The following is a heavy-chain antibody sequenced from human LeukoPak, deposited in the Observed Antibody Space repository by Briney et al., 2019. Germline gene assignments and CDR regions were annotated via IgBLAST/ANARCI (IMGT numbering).Heavy chain of an antibody. Sequence: QTGGSLRLSCTASGFTFGDYAMSCFRQAPGKGLEWVGFIRSKAYSGTTEYAASVKGRFTISRDDSKSIAYLQMNSLKTEDTAVYYCTRFTAMVWGPFDYWGQGTLVTVSS. D-gene: IGHD5-18*01. J-gene: IGHJ4*02. CDR1: GFTFGDYA. CDR3: TRFTAMVWGPFDY. CDR2: IRSKAYSGTT. V-gene: IGHV3-49*03.